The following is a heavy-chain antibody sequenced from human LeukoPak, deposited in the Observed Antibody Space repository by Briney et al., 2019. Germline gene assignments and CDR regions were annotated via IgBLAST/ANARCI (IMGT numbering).Heavy chain of an antibody. Sequence: PGGSLRLSGAAPGFTFSSYSMNWVRQAPGKGLGWVSSISRSSRIIDYADSVKGRFTISRDNAKNSLYLQMNSLRAEGTAVYYCARGQSDIVLMVYALTPDYMDVWGKGTTVTVSS. J-gene: IGHJ6*03. CDR3: ARGQSDIVLMVYALTPDYMDV. D-gene: IGHD2-8*01. CDR1: GFTFSSYS. CDR2: ISRSSRII. V-gene: IGHV3-48*01.